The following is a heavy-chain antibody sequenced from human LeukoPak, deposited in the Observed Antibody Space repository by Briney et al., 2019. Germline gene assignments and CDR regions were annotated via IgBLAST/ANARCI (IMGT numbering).Heavy chain of an antibody. V-gene: IGHV3-7*01. CDR3: ARARNYYGSGSYSGDY. CDR2: IKQDGSAA. J-gene: IGHJ4*02. CDR1: GFTFSSYW. Sequence: GGSLRLSCAASGFTFSSYWMSWVRLAPGKGLEWVANIKQDGSAAYYVDSVKGRFTISRDNAKNSLYLQMNSLRAEDTAVYYCARARNYYGSGSYSGDYWGQGTLVTVSS. D-gene: IGHD3-10*01.